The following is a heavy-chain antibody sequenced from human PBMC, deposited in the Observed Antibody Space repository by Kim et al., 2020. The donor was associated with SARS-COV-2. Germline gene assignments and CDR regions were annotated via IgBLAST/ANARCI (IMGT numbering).Heavy chain of an antibody. CDR2: INPGSGAT. D-gene: IGHD3-10*01. V-gene: IGHV1-46*01. CDR1: GYNFTADW. CDR3: ARGRGNDY. Sequence: ASVKVSCKASGYNFTADWIYWVRQAPGQGLECMGAINPGSGATTYAQNFQGRVSMTRDTSASTFYMEVTSLRSEDTAVYYCARGRGNDYWGQGTLITVSS. J-gene: IGHJ4*02.